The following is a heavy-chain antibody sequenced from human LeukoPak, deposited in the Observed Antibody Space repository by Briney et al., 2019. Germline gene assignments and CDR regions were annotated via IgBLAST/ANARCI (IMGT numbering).Heavy chain of an antibody. D-gene: IGHD2-15*01. CDR3: SKKRCSGVSCYRVDRLYNRDV. Sequence: SETLSLTCTVSGDSINDHYWSWIRQPPGEGLEWIAYIYSSVSTNYNPSLKSRVTISIDTSKSQFSLKLTSVTAADAGVYYCSKKRCSGVSCYRVDRLYNRDVGEKGTRATV. CDR2: IYSSVST. V-gene: IGHV4-4*09. J-gene: IGHJ6*03. CDR1: GDSINDHY.